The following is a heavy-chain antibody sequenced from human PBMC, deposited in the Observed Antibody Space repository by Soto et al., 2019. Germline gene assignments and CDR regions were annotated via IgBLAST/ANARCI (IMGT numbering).Heavy chain of an antibody. CDR1: GFTFSSFA. CDR3: ARDLCSGGSCYSGY. V-gene: IGHV3-30-3*01. J-gene: IGHJ4*02. D-gene: IGHD2-15*01. Sequence: VQLVESGGGVVQPGRSLRLSCTASGFTFSSFAMHWVRQAPGKGLEWVAVISYDGTSKYFADSVKGRFTISRDNSKNTLYLQMNSLRAEDTAVYFCARDLCSGGSCYSGYWGQGTLVTVSS. CDR2: ISYDGTSK.